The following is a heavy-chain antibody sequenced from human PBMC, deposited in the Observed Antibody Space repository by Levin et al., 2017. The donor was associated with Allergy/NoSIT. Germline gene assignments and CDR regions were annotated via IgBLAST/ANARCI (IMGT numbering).Heavy chain of an antibody. V-gene: IGHV3-30-3*01. CDR3: ARETIYSTAGAFDY. J-gene: IGHJ4*02. CDR1: GFTFSSYA. D-gene: IGHD6-13*01. CDR2: LSSDESIQ. Sequence: GESLKISCAASGFTFSSYAMHWVRQAPGKGLEWVAVLSSDESIQYYADSVEGRFTVSRDNSKNTLYLQMNSLSVEDTAVYYCARETIYSTAGAFDYWGQGTLVTVSS.